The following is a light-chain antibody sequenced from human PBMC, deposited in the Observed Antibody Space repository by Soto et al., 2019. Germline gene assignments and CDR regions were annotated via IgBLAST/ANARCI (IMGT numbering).Light chain of an antibody. CDR3: QQYGSSPWT. CDR1: QSVSSSS. J-gene: IGKJ1*01. CDR2: GTS. V-gene: IGKV3-20*01. Sequence: EIVLTQSPGTLSLSPGERATLSCRASQSVSSSSLAWYQQKPGRAPRLLIFGTSTRATGIPDRFSGSGSGTDFTLTVSGLEPEDFAVYYCQQYGSSPWTFGQGTKVEIK.